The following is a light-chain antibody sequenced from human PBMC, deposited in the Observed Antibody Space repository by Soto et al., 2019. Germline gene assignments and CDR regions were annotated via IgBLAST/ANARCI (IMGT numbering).Light chain of an antibody. CDR1: QSVSSS. CDR2: EAS. CDR3: QQYDNWPPCT. Sequence: EIVLTQSPATLSLSPGERATLSCRASQSVSSSLAWYQQKLGQAPRLLIYEASDRATGIPARFSGSGSGTDFTLIISSLQSEDFAVYYCQQYDNWPPCTFGQGTKLEVK. J-gene: IGKJ2*02. V-gene: IGKV3-11*01.